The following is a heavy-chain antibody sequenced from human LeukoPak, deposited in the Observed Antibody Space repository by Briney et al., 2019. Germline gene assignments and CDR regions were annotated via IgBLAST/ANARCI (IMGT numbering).Heavy chain of an antibody. CDR1: GGSISSYY. CDR3: ARVSAIYDFWSGYYRHWFDP. J-gene: IGHJ5*02. Sequence: SETLSLTCTVSGGSISSYYWSWIRQPPGKGLEWIGYIYYSGSTNYNPSLKSRVTISVDTSKNQFSLKLSSVTAADTAMYYCARVSAIYDFWSGYYRHWFDPWGQGTLVTVSS. V-gene: IGHV4-59*01. D-gene: IGHD3-3*01. CDR2: IYYSGST.